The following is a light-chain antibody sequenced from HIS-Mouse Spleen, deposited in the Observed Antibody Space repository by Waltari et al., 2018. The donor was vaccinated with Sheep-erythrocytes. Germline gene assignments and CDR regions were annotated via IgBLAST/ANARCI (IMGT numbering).Light chain of an antibody. J-gene: IGLJ3*02. CDR2: DVS. CDR1: SSDFGGYNY. V-gene: IGLV2-14*03. Sequence: QSALTQPASVSGSPGQSITISCTGTSSDFGGYNYVPWYQHHPGKAPKLMIYDVSNRPSGVSNRFSGSKSGNTASLTISGLQAEDEADYYCSSYTSSSTWVFGGGTKLTVL. CDR3: SSYTSSSTWV.